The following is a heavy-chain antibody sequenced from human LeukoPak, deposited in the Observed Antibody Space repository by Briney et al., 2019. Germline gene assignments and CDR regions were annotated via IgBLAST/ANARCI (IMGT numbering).Heavy chain of an antibody. CDR3: ITSYYYDSSGYGY. Sequence: GGSLRLSCAASGFTFSDAWMSWVRQAPGKGLEWVGRIKSKTDGGTTDYAAPVKGRFTISRDHSKNTLYLQMNSLKTEDTAVYYCITSYYYDSSGYGYWGQGTLVILSS. CDR1: GFTFSDAW. D-gene: IGHD3-22*01. V-gene: IGHV3-15*01. CDR2: IKSKTDGGTT. J-gene: IGHJ4*02.